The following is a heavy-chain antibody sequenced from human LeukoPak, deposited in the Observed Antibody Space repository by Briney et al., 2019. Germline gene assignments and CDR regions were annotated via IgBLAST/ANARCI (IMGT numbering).Heavy chain of an antibody. D-gene: IGHD1-26*01. J-gene: IGHJ5*02. CDR1: GGSISSYY. V-gene: IGHV4-59*01. Sequence: SETLSLTCTVSGGSISSYYWSWIRQPPGKGLEWIGYIYYSGSTNYNPSLKSRVTISVDTSKNQFSLKLSSVTAADTAVYYCARSVGAPGWFDPWGQGTLVTVSS. CDR3: ARSVGAPGWFDP. CDR2: IYYSGST.